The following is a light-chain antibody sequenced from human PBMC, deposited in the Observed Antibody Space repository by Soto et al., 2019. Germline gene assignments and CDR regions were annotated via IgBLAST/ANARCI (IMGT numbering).Light chain of an antibody. Sequence: DIQMTQSPSTLSGSVGDRVTITCRASQTISSWLAWYQRKPGKAPKLLIYDASSLESGVPSRFSGSGSGTEFTLTISSLQPDDFATYYCQQYNNYSTFGQGTKVDIK. CDR3: QQYNNYST. J-gene: IGKJ1*01. CDR1: QTISSW. V-gene: IGKV1-5*01. CDR2: DAS.